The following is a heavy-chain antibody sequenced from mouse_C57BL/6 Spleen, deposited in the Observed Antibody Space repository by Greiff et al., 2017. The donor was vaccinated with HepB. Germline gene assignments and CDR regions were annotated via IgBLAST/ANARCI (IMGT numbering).Heavy chain of an antibody. CDR3: VREYGSREAWFAY. J-gene: IGHJ3*01. D-gene: IGHD1-1*01. Sequence: EVQLVESGGGLVQPKGSLKLSCAASGFSFNTYAMNWVRQAPGKGLEWVARIRSKSDNYATYYADSVKDRFTISRDDSESMLYLQMNNLKTEDTAMYYCVREYGSREAWFAYWGQGTLVTVSA. V-gene: IGHV10-1*01. CDR1: GFSFNTYA. CDR2: IRSKSDNYAT.